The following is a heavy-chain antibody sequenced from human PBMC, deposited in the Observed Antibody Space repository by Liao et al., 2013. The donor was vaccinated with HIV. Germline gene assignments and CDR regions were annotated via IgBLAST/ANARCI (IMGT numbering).Heavy chain of an antibody. J-gene: IGHJ4*02. V-gene: IGHV4-59*10. CDR3: ARGIGGPFDY. Sequence: QVQLQQWGEGLWKPSDTLSLWCTVSGGSFRSYSWSWIRQSAGKGLECIARFNPSGSATYNPSLRNRVSMSLDRSRNQFSLELTSVTAADTAVYYCARGIGGPFDYWGQGILVTGLL. CDR2: FNPSGSA. CDR1: GGSFRSYS.